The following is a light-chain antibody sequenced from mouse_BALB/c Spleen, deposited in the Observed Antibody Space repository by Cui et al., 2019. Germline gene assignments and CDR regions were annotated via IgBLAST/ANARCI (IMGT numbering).Light chain of an antibody. Sequence: DIVMTQSQKFMSTSVGDRVSVTGKASQNVGTNVAWYQQKPGQSPKALIYSASYRYSGVPDRFTGSGSGTDFTLTISNVQSEDLAEYFCQQYNSYTFGGGTKLEIK. CDR3: QQYNSYT. CDR2: SAS. CDR1: QNVGTN. J-gene: IGKJ2*01. V-gene: IGKV6-15*01.